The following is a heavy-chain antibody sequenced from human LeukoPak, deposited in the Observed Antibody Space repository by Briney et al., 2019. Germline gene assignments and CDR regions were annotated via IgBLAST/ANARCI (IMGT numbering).Heavy chain of an antibody. CDR3: ARDPESDGYNPSG. D-gene: IGHD5-24*01. Sequence: PGGSLRLSCAASGFTFSSYAMSWVRQAPGKGLEWVSAISGSGGSTYYADSVRGRFTISRDNSKNTLYLQMNSLRAEDTAVYYCARDPESDGYNPSGWGQGTLVTVSS. J-gene: IGHJ4*02. V-gene: IGHV3-23*01. CDR1: GFTFSSYA. CDR2: ISGSGGST.